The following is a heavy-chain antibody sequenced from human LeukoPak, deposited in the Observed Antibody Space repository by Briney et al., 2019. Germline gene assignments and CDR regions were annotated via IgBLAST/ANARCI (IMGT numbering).Heavy chain of an antibody. D-gene: IGHD2-15*01. CDR1: GYTFTGYY. CDR3: ARERTLTSCYDY. CDR2: INPNSGGT. Sequence: GASVKVSCKASGYTFTGYYMHWVRQAPGQGLEWMGWINPNSGGTNYAQKFQGRVTMTRDTSISTAYMELSRPRSDDTAVYYCARERTLTSCYDYWGQGTLVSVSS. J-gene: IGHJ4*02. V-gene: IGHV1-2*02.